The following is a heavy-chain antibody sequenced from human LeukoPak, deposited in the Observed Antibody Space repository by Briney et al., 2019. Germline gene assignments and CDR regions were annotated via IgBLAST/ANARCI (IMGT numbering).Heavy chain of an antibody. CDR3: ARGLYYYDSSGYYRLFEY. CDR1: GGTFSSYA. J-gene: IGHJ4*02. D-gene: IGHD3-22*01. CDR2: IIPIFGAA. V-gene: IGHV1-69*13. Sequence: SVKVSCKASGGTFSSYAISWVRQAPGQGLEWMGGIIPIFGAANYAQKFQGRVTITADESTSTAYMELSSLRSDDTAVYYCARGLYYYDSSGYYRLFEYWGQGTLVTVSS.